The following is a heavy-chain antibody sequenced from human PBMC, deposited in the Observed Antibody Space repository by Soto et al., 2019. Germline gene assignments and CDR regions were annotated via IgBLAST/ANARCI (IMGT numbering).Heavy chain of an antibody. J-gene: IGHJ6*02. Sequence: QLQLQESGPGLVKPSETLSLTCTVSGGSISSSSYYWGWIRQPPGKGLEWIGSIYYSGSTYYNPSLTSRVTISVDTSKNQVSLKLSSVTAADTAVYYCARHSGGDFWSGYQPYYYYGMDVWGQGTTVTVSS. V-gene: IGHV4-39*01. D-gene: IGHD3-3*01. CDR1: GGSISSSSYY. CDR2: IYYSGST. CDR3: ARHSGGDFWSGYQPYYYYGMDV.